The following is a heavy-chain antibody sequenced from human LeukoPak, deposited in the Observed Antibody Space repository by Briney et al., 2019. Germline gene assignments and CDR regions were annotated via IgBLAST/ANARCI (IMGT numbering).Heavy chain of an antibody. CDR2: ISSSSSYI. Sequence: SGGSLRLSCAASGFTFSSYSMNWVRQAPGKGLEWVSSISSSSSYIYYADSVKGRFTISRDNAKNSLYLQMNSLRAEDTAVYYCARDKHITTVTTGGLDYWGQGTLVTVSS. D-gene: IGHD4-17*01. J-gene: IGHJ4*02. CDR3: ARDKHITTVTTGGLDY. V-gene: IGHV3-21*01. CDR1: GFTFSSYS.